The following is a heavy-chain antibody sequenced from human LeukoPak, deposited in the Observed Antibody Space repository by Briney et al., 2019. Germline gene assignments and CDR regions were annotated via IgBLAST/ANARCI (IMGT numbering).Heavy chain of an antibody. V-gene: IGHV3-30*02. J-gene: IGHJ4*02. Sequence: PGGSLRLSCAASGFTFSSCGMHWVRQAPGKGLEWVAFIRYDGSNKYYADSVKGRFTISRDNSKNTLYLQMNSLRAEDTAVYYCAKVVSSSLRDFDYWGQGTLVTVSS. CDR1: GFTFSSCG. D-gene: IGHD6-13*01. CDR3: AKVVSSSLRDFDY. CDR2: IRYDGSNK.